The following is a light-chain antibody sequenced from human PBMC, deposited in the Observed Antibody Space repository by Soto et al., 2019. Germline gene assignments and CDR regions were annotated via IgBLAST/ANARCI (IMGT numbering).Light chain of an antibody. CDR2: KAS. CDR1: RSITTW. V-gene: IGKV1-5*03. J-gene: IGKJ2*01. Sequence: DIQMTQSPSTLSAFVGDRVTITCRASRSITTWLAWYQQKPGKAPNLLISKASNLESGVPSRFSGTGSGTEFTLTISSLQPDEFATYYCQHYNNFPYTFGQGTKLEIK. CDR3: QHYNNFPYT.